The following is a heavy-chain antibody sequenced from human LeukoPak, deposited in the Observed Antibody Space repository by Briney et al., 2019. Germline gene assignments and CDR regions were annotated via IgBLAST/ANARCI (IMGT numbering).Heavy chain of an antibody. CDR1: GYIFLGQY. J-gene: IGHJ1*01. D-gene: IGHD2-2*01. Sequence: GASVKDSCKASGYIFLGQYMHWVRQARGQGLEWMGWINPHSGGTHYARTFPGRVNITRHTSNRTAYMELSRLRSDYTAVYYCARKYYRSVVSFQHWGQGTLVTVSS. CDR3: ARKYYRSVVSFQH. CDR2: INPHSGGT. V-gene: IGHV1-2*02.